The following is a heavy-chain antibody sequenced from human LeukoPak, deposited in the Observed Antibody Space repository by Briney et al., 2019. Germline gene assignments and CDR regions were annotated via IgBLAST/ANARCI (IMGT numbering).Heavy chain of an antibody. CDR3: ARGPELERFDY. V-gene: IGHV1-69*05. D-gene: IGHD1-1*01. CDR1: VGTFSSYA. Sequence: SVKVSCKASVGTFSSYAISWVRQAPGQGLEWMGGIIPIFGTTNYAQKFQGRVTITTDESTSTAYMELSSLRSEDTAVYYCARGPELERFDYWGQGTLVTVSS. J-gene: IGHJ4*02. CDR2: IIPIFGTT.